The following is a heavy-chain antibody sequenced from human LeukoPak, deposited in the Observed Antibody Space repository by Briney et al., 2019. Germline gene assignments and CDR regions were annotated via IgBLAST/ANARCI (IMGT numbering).Heavy chain of an antibody. CDR2: IYYSGST. CDR3: SSVRDFGWEAMSS. D-gene: IGHD3-10*02. V-gene: IGHV4-59*08. J-gene: IGHJ4*02. CDR1: GGSLSGYY. Sequence: PSETLSLTCVVSGGSLSGYYWSWIGQPPGKGLEWIGSIYYSGSTNYNPSLKSRVTISVDTSKNQFSLKLNSVTAADTAVYYCSSVRDFGWEAMSSWGQGTLVTVSS.